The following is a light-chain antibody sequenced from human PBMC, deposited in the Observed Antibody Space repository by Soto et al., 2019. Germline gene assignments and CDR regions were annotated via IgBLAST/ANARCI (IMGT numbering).Light chain of an antibody. CDR2: GAS. CDR1: QSVSSN. Sequence: EIVMTQSPATLSVSPGERASLSCRASQSVSSNLAWYQQKPGQAPRLLIYGASTRATGIPARFSGSGSVTEFKPAIISLQSEDFAVYYYQPYNNWHTFGQGTKLEIK. V-gene: IGKV3-15*01. CDR3: QPYNNWHT. J-gene: IGKJ2*01.